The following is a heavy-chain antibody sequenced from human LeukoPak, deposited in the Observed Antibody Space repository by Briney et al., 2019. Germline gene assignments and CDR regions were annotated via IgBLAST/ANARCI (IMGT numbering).Heavy chain of an antibody. D-gene: IGHD3-22*01. CDR1: GGSFSGYY. V-gene: IGHV4-34*01. J-gene: IGHJ4*02. Sequence: PSETLSLTCAVYGGSFSGYYWSWIRQPPGKGLEWIGEINHSGSTNYNPSLESRVTISVDTSKNQFSLKLSSVTAADTAVYYCARARGREHYDSSGYLGYWGQGTLVTVSS. CDR3: ARARGREHYDSSGYLGY. CDR2: INHSGST.